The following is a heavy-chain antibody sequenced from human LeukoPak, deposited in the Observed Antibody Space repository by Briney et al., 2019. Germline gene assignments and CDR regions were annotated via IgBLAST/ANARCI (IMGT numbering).Heavy chain of an antibody. CDR3: ARDLDQYNGRFGGFGHDF. CDR2: ISTYNGNT. D-gene: IGHD3-10*01. J-gene: IGHJ4*02. V-gene: IGHV1-18*01. Sequence: ASVTVSCTASGYTFINYGINWVRQAPGQGLDWMGWISTYNGNTNYAQSLQGRVTMTTDTSTSTVYMEMRSLTSDDTAVYYCARDLDQYNGRFGGFGHDFWGQGTLVTVSS. CDR1: GYTFINYG.